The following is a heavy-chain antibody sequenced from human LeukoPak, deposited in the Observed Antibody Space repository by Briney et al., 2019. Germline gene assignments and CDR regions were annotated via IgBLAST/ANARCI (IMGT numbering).Heavy chain of an antibody. Sequence: GGSLRLSCAASGFTFTTYRMEWVRQAPGKGLEWVSSISSSSSYTYYADSVKGRFTISRDNAKNSLYLQMNSLRAEDTAVYYCAKAYYYESSGLDYWGQGTLVTVSS. D-gene: IGHD3-22*01. CDR2: ISSSSSYT. CDR1: GFTFTTYR. J-gene: IGHJ4*02. CDR3: AKAYYYESSGLDY. V-gene: IGHV3-21*04.